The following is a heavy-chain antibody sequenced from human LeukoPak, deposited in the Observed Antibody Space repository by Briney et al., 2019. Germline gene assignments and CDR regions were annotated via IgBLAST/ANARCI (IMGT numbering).Heavy chain of an antibody. CDR2: ISSRGGSK. CDR3: AKASSGWDFDY. J-gene: IGHJ4*02. CDR1: RFTFSSYA. Sequence: PGRSLRLSCAASRFTFSSYAMSWVRQAPGEGLGWVSVISSRGGSKYYADSVKGRFTISRDNSKNTLYLQMTSLRAEDPAVNYCAKASSGWDFDYWGEGTLVTVSS. V-gene: IGHV3-23*01. D-gene: IGHD6-19*01.